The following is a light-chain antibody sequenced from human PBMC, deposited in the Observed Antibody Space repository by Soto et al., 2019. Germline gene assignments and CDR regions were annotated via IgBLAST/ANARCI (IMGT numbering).Light chain of an antibody. CDR1: HSVSSN. CDR2: DAS. Sequence: EIVMTQSPSTLSVSPGERASLSCRARHSVSSNLAWYQQKPGQAPRLLIYDASNRATGIPARFSGSGSGTDFTLTISSLEPEDFAVYYCQQRSNWPITFGQGTRLEI. V-gene: IGKV3-11*01. CDR3: QQRSNWPIT. J-gene: IGKJ5*01.